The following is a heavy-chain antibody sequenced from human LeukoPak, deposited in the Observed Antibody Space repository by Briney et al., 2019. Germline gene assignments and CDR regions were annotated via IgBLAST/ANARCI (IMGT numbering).Heavy chain of an antibody. V-gene: IGHV1-2*02. Sequence: ASVRVSCKASGYTVTDYFMHWVRQAPGQGLEWMGWMNPKNGDTKNAQKFQGRVTMTRDTSITTAYMELSRLRSDDTAVYYCAGGMALWESGSEFDYWGQGALVTVSS. D-gene: IGHD1-26*01. J-gene: IGHJ4*02. CDR1: GYTVTDYF. CDR3: AGGMALWESGSEFDY. CDR2: MNPKNGDT.